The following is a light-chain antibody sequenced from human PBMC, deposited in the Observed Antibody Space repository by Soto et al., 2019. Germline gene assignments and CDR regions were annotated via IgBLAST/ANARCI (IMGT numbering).Light chain of an antibody. J-gene: IGLJ2*01. CDR3: AAWDVRFVV. CDR1: RSSIGTNT. V-gene: IGLV1-44*01. Sequence: QSVLTQPPSASGTPGQRVTISCSGSRSSIGTNTVTWYQQLPGTAPKLLIYSDNQRPSGGPDRFSGSKSGTSASLAISALQSDDEAAYYCAAWDVRFVVFGGGTKVTVL. CDR2: SDN.